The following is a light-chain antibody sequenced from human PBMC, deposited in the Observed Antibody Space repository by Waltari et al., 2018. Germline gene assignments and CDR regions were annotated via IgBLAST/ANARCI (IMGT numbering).Light chain of an antibody. J-gene: IGLJ1*01. CDR1: STDVGGSNH. V-gene: IGLV2-14*03. Sequence: QSALTPPASLSGSPGQSTTIPCTGTSTDVGGSNHVSWYQQHPGKAPKLIIYDVSSRPSGVSNRFFGSKSGNTASLTISGLQAEDEAVYCCSSYSTSITPYVVGTGTKVTVL. CDR3: SSYSTSITPYV. CDR2: DVS.